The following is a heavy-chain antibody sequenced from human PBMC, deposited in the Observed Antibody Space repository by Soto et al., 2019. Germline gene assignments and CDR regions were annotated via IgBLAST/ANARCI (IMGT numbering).Heavy chain of an antibody. V-gene: IGHV3-23*01. CDR2: ISSSGST. CDR3: AKGARDVDS. CDR1: GFTFSSQT. Sequence: GGSLRLSCAASGFTFSSQTMSWVRQAPGKGLEWVSVISSSGSTSYTDSVEGRFTISKDSSKNTLYLQLNSLRVEDTAVYYCAKGARDVDSWGKGTLVTVSS. J-gene: IGHJ4*02. D-gene: IGHD5-12*01.